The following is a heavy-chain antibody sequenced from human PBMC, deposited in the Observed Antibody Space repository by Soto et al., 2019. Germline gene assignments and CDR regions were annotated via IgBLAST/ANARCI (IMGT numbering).Heavy chain of an antibody. Sequence: QVQLQESGPGLVKPSGTLSLTCAVSGGSISSNNWWSWVRQPPGKGLEWIGEIYHSGSTNYNPSLESRVTILVDKSKNQFSPNLSSVTAADTAVYYCARRTDYYASSGTFDYWGQGTLVTVSS. V-gene: IGHV4-4*02. J-gene: IGHJ4*02. CDR2: IYHSGST. D-gene: IGHD3-22*01. CDR3: ARRTDYYASSGTFDY. CDR1: GGSISSNNW.